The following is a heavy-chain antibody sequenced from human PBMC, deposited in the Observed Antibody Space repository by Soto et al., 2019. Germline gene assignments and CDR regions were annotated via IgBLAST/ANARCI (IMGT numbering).Heavy chain of an antibody. Sequence: QVQLQESDAGLVKASQTLSLTCTVSGGSVSSGAYYWTWIRQRPGKGLEWIGYIHYSGSTYYSPSLKSRLSISLDTSKNQFSLRLSSVTAADTDMYYCARARLRAVYAFDIWGQGTMVTVSS. J-gene: IGHJ3*02. D-gene: IGHD5-12*01. CDR1: GGSVSSGAYY. V-gene: IGHV4-31*03. CDR3: ARARLRAVYAFDI. CDR2: IHYSGST.